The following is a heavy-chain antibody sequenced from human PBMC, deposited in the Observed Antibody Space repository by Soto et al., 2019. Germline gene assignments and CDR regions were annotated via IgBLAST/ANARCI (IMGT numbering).Heavy chain of an antibody. Sequence: SETLSLTCAVYGGSFSGYYWSWIRQPPGKGLEWIGEINHSGSTNYNPSLKSRVTISVDTSKNQFSLKLSSVTAADTAVYYCARDTDYYGSVREAFDIWGQGTMVTVSS. CDR3: ARDTDYYGSVREAFDI. V-gene: IGHV4-34*01. CDR1: GGSFSGYY. CDR2: INHSGST. J-gene: IGHJ3*02. D-gene: IGHD3-10*01.